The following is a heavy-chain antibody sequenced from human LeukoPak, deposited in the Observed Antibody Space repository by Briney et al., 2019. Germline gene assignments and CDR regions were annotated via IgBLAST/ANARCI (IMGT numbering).Heavy chain of an antibody. CDR2: IHRSGSP. CDR3: ARAAWRGSNSRDAFDI. J-gene: IGHJ3*02. V-gene: IGHV4-4*02. D-gene: IGHD4/OR15-4a*01. Sequence: PSETLSLTCTVSLDSTTSNFWSWVRQPPGKGLEWIGEIHRSGSPNYNPSLQSRVTISIDRSRNQIALELSSVTAADTAVYYCARAAWRGSNSRDAFDIWGQGTVVTVSS. CDR1: LDSTTSNF.